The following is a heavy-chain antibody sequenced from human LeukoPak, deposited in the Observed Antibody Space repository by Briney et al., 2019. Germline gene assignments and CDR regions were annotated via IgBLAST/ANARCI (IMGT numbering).Heavy chain of an antibody. Sequence: PSQTLSLTCTVSGDSISSGDYYWSWIRQPAGKGLEWIGSIYYSGSTYYNPSLKSRVTISVDTSKNQFSLKLSSVTAADTAVYYCARAGGIVAARPEPFDYWGQGTLVTVSS. CDR1: GDSISSGDYY. CDR2: IYYSGST. V-gene: IGHV4-61*02. D-gene: IGHD1-26*01. CDR3: ARAGGIVAARPEPFDY. J-gene: IGHJ4*02.